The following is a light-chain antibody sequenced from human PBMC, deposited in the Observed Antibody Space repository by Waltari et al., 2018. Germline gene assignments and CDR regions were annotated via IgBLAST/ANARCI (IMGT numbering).Light chain of an antibody. CDR1: QSVLYSSSNKNY. CDR3: YQHFITPFT. Sequence: DILMTQSPDSLALSLGERATINCKSSQSVLYSSSNKNYLSWYQQKPGQPPKLLSYWAITRESGVPDRFTGGGSGTDFTLTISSLQAEDVEVYYCYQHFITPFTFGPGTRVDIK. J-gene: IGKJ3*01. CDR2: WAI. V-gene: IGKV4-1*01.